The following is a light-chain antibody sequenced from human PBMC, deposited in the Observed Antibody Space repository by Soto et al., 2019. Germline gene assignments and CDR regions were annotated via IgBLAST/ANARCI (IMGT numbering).Light chain of an antibody. CDR3: QQRSNWPPWT. CDR1: QSVSSY. CDR2: DAS. V-gene: IGKV3-11*01. Sequence: EIVLPQYPATLSLSPGERATLSCRASQSVSSYLAWYQQKPGQAPRLLLYDASNRATGIPARFSGSGSGTDFTLTISSLEPEDFAVYYCQQRSNWPPWTFGQGTKVDIK. J-gene: IGKJ1*01.